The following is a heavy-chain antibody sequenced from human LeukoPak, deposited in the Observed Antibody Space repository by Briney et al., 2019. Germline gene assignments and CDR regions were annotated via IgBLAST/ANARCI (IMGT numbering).Heavy chain of an antibody. J-gene: IGHJ3*02. Sequence: SETLSLTCTVSGGSISSYYWSWIRQPAGKGLEWIGRIYTSGSTNYNPSLKSRVTMSVDTSKNQFSLKLSSVTAADTAVYYCARDGWYGDYIHAFDIWGQGTMVTVSS. V-gene: IGHV4-4*07. CDR2: IYTSGST. CDR1: GGSISSYY. CDR3: ARDGWYGDYIHAFDI. D-gene: IGHD4-17*01.